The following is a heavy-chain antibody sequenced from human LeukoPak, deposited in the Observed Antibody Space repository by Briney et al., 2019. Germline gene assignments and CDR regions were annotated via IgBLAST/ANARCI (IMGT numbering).Heavy chain of an antibody. CDR3: AKDRQPRTYYYDSSCYYSLLD. CDR1: GFTFSSYA. D-gene: IGHD3-22*01. Sequence: GGSLRLSCAASGFTFSSYAMSWVRQAPGKGLEWVSAISGSGGSTYYADSVKGRFTISRDNSKNTLYLQMNSLRAEDTAVYYCAKDRQPRTYYYDSSCYYSLLDWGQGTLVTVSS. J-gene: IGHJ4*02. CDR2: ISGSGGST. V-gene: IGHV3-23*01.